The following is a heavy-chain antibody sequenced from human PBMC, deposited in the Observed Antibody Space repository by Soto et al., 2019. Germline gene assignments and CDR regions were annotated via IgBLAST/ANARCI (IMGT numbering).Heavy chain of an antibody. V-gene: IGHV4-39*01. CDR3: ARHPSDFWFDP. D-gene: IGHD2-21*02. J-gene: IGHJ5*02. CDR2: IYYSGST. CDR1: GGSISSSSYF. Sequence: QLQLQESGPGLVKPSETLSLTCSVSGGSISSSSYFWGWIRQPPGKGLEWIGSIYYSGSTYYNPSPRSRVPVSVDTAKNQFSLKLRSVTAADTAVSSCARHPSDFWFDPWGQGTLVTVSS.